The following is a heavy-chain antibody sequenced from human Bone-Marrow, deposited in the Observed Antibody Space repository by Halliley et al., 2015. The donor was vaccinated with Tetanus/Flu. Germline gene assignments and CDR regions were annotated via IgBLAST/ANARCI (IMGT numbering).Heavy chain of an antibody. CDR2: IYYSGIP. D-gene: IGHD3-22*01. J-gene: IGHJ6*02. V-gene: IGHV4-31*02. Sequence: YIYYSGIPYYNPSLKSRVTISIDTSMNQFSLSLTSVTAADTAVYFCARGPTIEVVIRDGGGMDVWGQGTTVTVSS. CDR3: ARGPTIEVVIRDGGGMDV.